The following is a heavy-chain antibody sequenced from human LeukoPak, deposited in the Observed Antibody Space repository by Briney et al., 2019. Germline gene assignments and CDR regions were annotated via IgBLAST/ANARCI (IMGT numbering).Heavy chain of an antibody. Sequence: GGSLRLSCAASGFTFSSYGMHWVRQAPGKGLEWVAFIRYDGSNKYYADSVKGRFTISRDNAKNSLYLQMNSLRAEDTAVYYCARAGTHHDAFDIWGQGTMVTVSS. D-gene: IGHD3/OR15-3a*01. CDR3: ARAGTHHDAFDI. V-gene: IGHV3-30*02. CDR1: GFTFSSYG. J-gene: IGHJ3*02. CDR2: IRYDGSNK.